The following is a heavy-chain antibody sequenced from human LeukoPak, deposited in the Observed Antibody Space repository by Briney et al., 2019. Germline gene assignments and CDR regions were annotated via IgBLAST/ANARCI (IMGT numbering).Heavy chain of an antibody. J-gene: IGHJ4*02. V-gene: IGHV5-51*01. CDR1: GYIFTSYW. CDR3: ARKLSSHYYED. D-gene: IGHD3-16*02. CDR2: IYPGDSDT. Sequence: GESLKISCKGSGYIFTSYWIAWVRQMPGKGLEWMGIIYPGDSDTRYSPSFQGQVTISADKSISTAYLQWSSLKASDTAMYYCARKLSSHYYEDWGQGTLVTVSS.